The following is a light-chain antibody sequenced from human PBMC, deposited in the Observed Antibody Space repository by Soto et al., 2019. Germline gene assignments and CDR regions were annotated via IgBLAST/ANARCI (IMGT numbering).Light chain of an antibody. Sequence: QSVLTQPPSVSAAPGQKVIISCSGSTSNIGNNNVFWYRQLPGTAPKLLLYDNNNRPSGIPDRFSGSKYDTSGTLGITGLQTGDEADYYCGAWDGSLNAVVFGRGTKLTVL. CDR2: DNN. CDR1: TSNIGNNN. J-gene: IGLJ2*01. CDR3: GAWDGSLNAVV. V-gene: IGLV1-51*01.